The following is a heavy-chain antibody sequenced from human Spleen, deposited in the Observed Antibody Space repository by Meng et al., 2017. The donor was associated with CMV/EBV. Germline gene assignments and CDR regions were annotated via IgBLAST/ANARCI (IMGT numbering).Heavy chain of an antibody. CDR2: INHSGST. D-gene: IGHD3-3*01. J-gene: IGHJ6*02. V-gene: IGHV4-34*01. Sequence: SETLSLTCAVYGGSFSGYYWSWIRQPPGKGLEWIGEINHSGSTNYNPSLKSRVTISVDMSKNQFSLKVSSVTAADTAVYYCARQGAYYDFWSGYSLYGMDVWGQGTTVTVSS. CDR1: GGSFSGYY. CDR3: ARQGAYYDFWSGYSLYGMDV.